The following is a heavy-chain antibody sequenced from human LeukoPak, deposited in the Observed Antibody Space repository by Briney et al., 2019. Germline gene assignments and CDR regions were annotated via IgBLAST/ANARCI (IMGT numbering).Heavy chain of an antibody. CDR3: AKSLYGGCDY. V-gene: IGHV3-23*01. Sequence: GGSLRLSCAASGFSFSTYAMSWVRQAPGKGLEWVSGVNGNGGSTSYADSVRGRFTIFRDNSKNTVYLQMNSLRVEDTAVYYCAKSLYGGCDYWGQGTVVTVSS. CDR1: GFSFSTYA. CDR2: VNGNGGST. D-gene: IGHD3-16*02. J-gene: IGHJ4*02.